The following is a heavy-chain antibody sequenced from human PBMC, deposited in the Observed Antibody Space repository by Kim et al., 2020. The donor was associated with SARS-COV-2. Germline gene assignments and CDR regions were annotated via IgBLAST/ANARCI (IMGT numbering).Heavy chain of an antibody. CDR3: ARLPRSLASY. CDR2: EK. D-gene: IGHD1-26*01. Sequence: EKYYVDSVKGRFTISRDNAKNSLYLQMNSLRAGDTAVYYCARLPRSLASYWGQGTLVTVSS. J-gene: IGHJ4*02. V-gene: IGHV3-7*04.